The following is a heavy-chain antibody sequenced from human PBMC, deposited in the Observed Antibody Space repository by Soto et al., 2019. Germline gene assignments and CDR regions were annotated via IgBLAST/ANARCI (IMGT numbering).Heavy chain of an antibody. CDR3: ARASGIAAAGDYYYGMDV. V-gene: IGHV1-69*01. J-gene: IGHJ6*02. D-gene: IGHD6-13*01. CDR2: IIPIFGTA. Sequence: QVQLVQSGAEVKKPGSSVKVSCKASGGTSSSYAISWVRQAPGQGLEWMGRIIPIFGTANYAQKFQGRVTITADESTSTAYMELSSLRSEDTAVYYCARASGIAAAGDYYYGMDVWGQGTTVTVSS. CDR1: GGTSSSYA.